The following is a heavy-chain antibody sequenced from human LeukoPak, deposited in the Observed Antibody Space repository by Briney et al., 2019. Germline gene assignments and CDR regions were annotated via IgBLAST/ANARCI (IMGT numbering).Heavy chain of an antibody. CDR3: ARDPRVATLRGMDV. J-gene: IGHJ6*02. CDR1: GFTFSDYY. CDR2: ISSSGSTI. V-gene: IGHV3-11*01. D-gene: IGHD5-12*01. Sequence: PGGSLRLSCAASGFTFSDYYMSWIRQAPGKGLEWVSYISSSGSTIYYADSVKGRFTISRDNAKNSLYLQMNSLRAEDTAVYYCARDPRVATLRGMDVWGQGTTVTVSS.